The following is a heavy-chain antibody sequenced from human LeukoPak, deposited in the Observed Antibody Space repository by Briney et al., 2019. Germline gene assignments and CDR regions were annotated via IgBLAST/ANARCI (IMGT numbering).Heavy chain of an antibody. CDR1: GFTFSSYA. V-gene: IGHV3-23*01. CDR2: ISGSGGST. CDR3: AKDLPPDYDILTGYYRNFDY. J-gene: IGHJ4*02. D-gene: IGHD3-9*01. Sequence: PGGSLRLSCAASGFTFSSYAMSWVRQAPGKRLEWVSAISGSGGSTYYADSVKGRFTISRDNSKNTLYLQMNSMRAADTAVYYCAKDLPPDYDILTGYYRNFDYWGQGTLVTVSS.